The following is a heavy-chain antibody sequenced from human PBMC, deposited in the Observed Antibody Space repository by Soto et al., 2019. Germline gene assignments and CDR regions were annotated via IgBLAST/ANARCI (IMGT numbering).Heavy chain of an antibody. CDR1: GFSFSDYW. CDR2: ISGDMSST. D-gene: IGHD1-1*01. CDR3: ARGIGYSAQDY. V-gene: IGHV3-74*01. J-gene: IGHJ4*02. Sequence: GGSLRLSCAASGFSFSDYWIHWVRQVPGKGLVWVSRISGDMSSTNYADSVKGRFTISRDNAKNTLYVQMNSLRAEDTAVYYCARGIGYSAQDYWGQGTPVTVSS.